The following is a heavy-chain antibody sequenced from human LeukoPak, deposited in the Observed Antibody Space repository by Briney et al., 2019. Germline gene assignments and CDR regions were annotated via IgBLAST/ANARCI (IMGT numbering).Heavy chain of an antibody. CDR2: ISAYNGNT. V-gene: IGHV1-18*01. Sequence: EASVKVSCKASGGTFSSYAISWVRQAPGQGLEWMGWISAYNGNTNYAQKLQGRVTMTTDTSTSTAYMELRSLRSDDTAVYYCASVAAPYAFDIWGQGTMVTVSS. CDR3: ASVAAPYAFDI. CDR1: GGTFSSYA. D-gene: IGHD6-13*01. J-gene: IGHJ3*02.